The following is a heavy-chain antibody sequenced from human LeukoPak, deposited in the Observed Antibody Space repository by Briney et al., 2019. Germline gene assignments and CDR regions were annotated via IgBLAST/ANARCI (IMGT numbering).Heavy chain of an antibody. Sequence: SETLSLTCTVSDDSITIYYWSWIRQPPGKGLEWIGYIDHTGITNYNPSLNSRVTISRDTSKNHFSLELSSATAADTAVYYCAREANSGYERTFDYWGQGTLVTVSS. D-gene: IGHD5-12*01. CDR1: DDSITIYY. V-gene: IGHV4-59*01. CDR2: IDHTGIT. CDR3: AREANSGYERTFDY. J-gene: IGHJ4*02.